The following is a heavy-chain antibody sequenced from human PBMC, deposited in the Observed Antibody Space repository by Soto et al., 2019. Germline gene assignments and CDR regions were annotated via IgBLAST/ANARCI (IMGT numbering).Heavy chain of an antibody. CDR1: GFTFSSYE. J-gene: IGHJ4*02. CDR3: ARVGRPVRQCGSGEFIDY. CDR2: ISYSGTIT. V-gene: IGHV3-48*03. Sequence: VQLVESGGGLVQPGGSLRISCAASGFTFSSYEMTWVRQAPGKGLEWFSYISYSGTITHYADSVKGRFNISRDNAKNSLYLQINSLRADDTAVYYCARVGRPVRQCGSGEFIDYWGQGTLVTVSS. D-gene: IGHD3-10*01.